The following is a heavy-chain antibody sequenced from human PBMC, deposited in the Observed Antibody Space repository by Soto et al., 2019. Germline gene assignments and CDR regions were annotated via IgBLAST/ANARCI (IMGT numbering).Heavy chain of an antibody. CDR3: AKAGRYFDWLPDY. CDR1: GFTFSSYA. J-gene: IGHJ4*02. V-gene: IGHV3-23*01. Sequence: EVQLLESGGGLVQPGGSLRLSCAASGFTFSSYAMSWVRQAPGKGLEWGSAISGCGGSTYYADSVKGRFTISRDNSKNTLYLQMNSLRAEDTAVYYCAKAGRYFDWLPDYWGQGTLVTVSS. CDR2: ISGCGGST. D-gene: IGHD3-9*01.